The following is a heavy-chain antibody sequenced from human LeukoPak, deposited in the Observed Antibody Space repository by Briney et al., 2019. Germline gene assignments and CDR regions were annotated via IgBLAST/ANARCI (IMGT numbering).Heavy chain of an antibody. V-gene: IGHV3-33*01. D-gene: IGHD6-13*01. CDR2: IWYDGSNK. J-gene: IGHJ4*02. Sequence: GGSLRLSCAASGFTFSSYGMHWVRQAPGKGLEWVAVIWYDGSNKYYADSVKGRFTISRDNSKNTLYLQMNSLRAEDTAVYYCARSTAPVAAAGAGHYWGQGTLVTVSS. CDR1: GFTFSSYG. CDR3: ARSTAPVAAAGAGHY.